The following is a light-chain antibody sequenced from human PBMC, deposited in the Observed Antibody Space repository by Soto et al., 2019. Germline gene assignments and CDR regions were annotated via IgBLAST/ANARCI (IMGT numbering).Light chain of an antibody. Sequence: QSVLTQPASVSGSPGQSITISCTGTSSDVGSYNLVSWYQQHPGKAPKLMIYEGSKRPSGVSNRFSGSKSGNTASLTISGLQAEDEADYYCCSYAGSSTFELFGGGTKLTVL. CDR3: CSYAGSSTFEL. CDR2: EGS. V-gene: IGLV2-23*03. J-gene: IGLJ2*01. CDR1: SSDVGSYNL.